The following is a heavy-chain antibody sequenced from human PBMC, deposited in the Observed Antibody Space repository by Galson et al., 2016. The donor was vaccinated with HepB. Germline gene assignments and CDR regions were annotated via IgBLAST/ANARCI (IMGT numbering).Heavy chain of an antibody. Sequence: SGAELKKPGESLRISCKGSGYSFTNYWISWVRQMPGKGLEWMGRIDPSDSYTNYSPSFQGHVTISTDKSISTAYLQWSSLKARDTAMYYCARHANPLYCSGGSCYNYYGMDVWGQGTTVTVSS. J-gene: IGHJ6*02. CDR3: ARHANPLYCSGGSCYNYYGMDV. V-gene: IGHV5-10-1*01. CDR2: IDPSDSYT. CDR1: GYSFTNYW. D-gene: IGHD2-15*01.